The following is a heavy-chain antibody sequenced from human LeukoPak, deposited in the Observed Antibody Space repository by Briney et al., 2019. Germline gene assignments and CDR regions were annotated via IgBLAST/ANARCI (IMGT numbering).Heavy chain of an antibody. D-gene: IGHD3-10*01. Sequence: GASVKVSCKASGGTFSSYAISWVRQAPGQGLEWMGGIIPIFGTANYAQKFQGRVTITADESTSTAYMELSSLRSEDTAVYYCARDSRVRARAGAAWRRRKRYYFDYWGQGTLVTVSS. CDR1: GGTFSSYA. V-gene: IGHV1-69*13. CDR2: IIPIFGTA. CDR3: ARDSRVRARAGAAWRRRKRYYFDY. J-gene: IGHJ4*02.